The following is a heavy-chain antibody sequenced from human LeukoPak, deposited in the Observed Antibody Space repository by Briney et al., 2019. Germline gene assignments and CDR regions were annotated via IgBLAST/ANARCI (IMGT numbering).Heavy chain of an antibody. V-gene: IGHV3-48*01. CDR1: GFTFSSYS. CDR3: ARAAGSGLIDY. CDR2: ISSSSSTI. J-gene: IGHJ4*02. Sequence: PGGSLRLSCAASGFTFSSYSMNWVRQAPGKGLEWVSYISSSSSTIYYADSVKGRFTISRDNAKNSLYLQMNSLRAEDTAVYYCARAAGSGLIDYWGQGILVIVSS. D-gene: IGHD6-19*01.